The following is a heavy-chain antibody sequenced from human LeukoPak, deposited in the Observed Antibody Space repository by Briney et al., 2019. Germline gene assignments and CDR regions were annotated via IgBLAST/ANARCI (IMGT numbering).Heavy chain of an antibody. CDR1: AFSISNYG. V-gene: IGHV3-33*01. CDR3: ARRADDAFDI. Sequence: GTSLRLSCAASAFSISNYGMHWVRQAPGKGLEWVALIWYDGSNRYYADSVKGRFTISRDNSKNTLYVQMNSLRAEDTAVYYCARRADDAFDIWGQGTMVTVSS. J-gene: IGHJ3*02. CDR2: IWYDGSNR.